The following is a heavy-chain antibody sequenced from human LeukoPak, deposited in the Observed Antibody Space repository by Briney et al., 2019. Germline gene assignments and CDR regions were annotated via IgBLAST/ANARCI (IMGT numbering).Heavy chain of an antibody. CDR1: GFTFATYA. CDR3: ARERLEDGSGPAVIYGMDV. CDR2: INHSGST. D-gene: IGHD3-10*01. Sequence: KPGGSLRLSCVVSGFTFATYAMSWIRQPPGKGLEWIGEINHSGSTNYNPSLKSRVTISVDTSKNQFSLKLSSVTAADTAVYYCARERLEDGSGPAVIYGMDVWGQGTTVTVSS. V-gene: IGHV4-34*01. J-gene: IGHJ6*02.